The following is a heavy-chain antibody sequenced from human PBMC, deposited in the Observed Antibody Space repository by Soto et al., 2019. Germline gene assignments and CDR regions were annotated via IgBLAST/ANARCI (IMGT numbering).Heavy chain of an antibody. CDR1: GFTVSSNY. D-gene: IGHD6-13*01. CDR3: ARVYIRSWHTLGYFDY. V-gene: IGHV3-66*01. Sequence: EVQLVESGGGLVQPGGSLRLSCAASGFTVSSNYMSWVRQAPGKGLEWVSVIYSGGSTYYADSVKGRFTISRDNSKNTLYLQMNSLRAEDTAVYYCARVYIRSWHTLGYFDYWGQGTLVTVSS. J-gene: IGHJ4*02. CDR2: IYSGGST.